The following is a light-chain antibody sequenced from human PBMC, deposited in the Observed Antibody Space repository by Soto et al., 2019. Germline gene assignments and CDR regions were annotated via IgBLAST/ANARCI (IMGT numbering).Light chain of an antibody. CDR1: QRIXSH. CDR3: QQRSKGPCT. J-gene: IGKJ3*01. V-gene: IGKV3-11*01. CDR2: NAS. Sequence: EVVMTQSPCTLSLSPGERATLACRASQRIXSHFDWYQQKPGQAPRLLXYNASNRATGSPARLSGSGSGTDFTLTISSLEPEDFAVYYCQQRSKGPCTFGPGTKVDIK.